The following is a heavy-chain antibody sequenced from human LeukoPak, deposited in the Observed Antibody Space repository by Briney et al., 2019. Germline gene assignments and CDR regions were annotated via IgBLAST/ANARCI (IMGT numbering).Heavy chain of an antibody. J-gene: IGHJ4*02. CDR3: AKRYYCDSTSCYGFDY. Sequence: PGGSLRLSCAASGFTFSTYAMSWVRQAPGKGLEWVSAISGNGDSTYYADSVKGRFTIYRDNSKNTLSLQMNSLGAEDTALYYCAKRYYCDSTSCYGFDYWGQGTLVTVSS. CDR1: GFTFSTYA. CDR2: ISGNGDST. V-gene: IGHV3-23*01. D-gene: IGHD2-2*01.